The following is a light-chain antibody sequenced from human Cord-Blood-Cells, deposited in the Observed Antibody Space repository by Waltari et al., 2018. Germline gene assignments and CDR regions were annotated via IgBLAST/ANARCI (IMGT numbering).Light chain of an antibody. CDR3: QQRSNWPT. CDR2: DAS. Sequence: EIVLTQSPAPLYLSPGARATLSCRASQSVSSYLAWYQQKPGQAPRLLIYDASNRATGIPARFSGSGFGTDFTLTISSLEPEDFAVYYCQQRSNWPTFGGGTKVEIK. CDR1: QSVSSY. J-gene: IGKJ4*01. V-gene: IGKV3-11*01.